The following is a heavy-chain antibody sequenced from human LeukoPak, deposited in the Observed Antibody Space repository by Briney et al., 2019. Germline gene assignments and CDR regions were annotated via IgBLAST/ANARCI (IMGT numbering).Heavy chain of an antibody. Sequence: GGSLRLSCAASGFTFSDYYMSWIRQAPGKGLEWVSSISHTGRTIYYADSVEGRFTISRDNAKNSLFLLMNSLRAEDAAVYYCAKAPVTTCSGAYCYPFDYWGQGTLVTVSS. J-gene: IGHJ4*02. CDR2: ISHTGRTI. V-gene: IGHV3-11*01. CDR3: AKAPVTTCSGAYCYPFDY. D-gene: IGHD2-15*01. CDR1: GFTFSDYY.